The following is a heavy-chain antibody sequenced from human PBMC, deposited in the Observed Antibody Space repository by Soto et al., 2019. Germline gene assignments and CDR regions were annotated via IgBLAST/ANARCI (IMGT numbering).Heavy chain of an antibody. Sequence: GGSPRLSCAASGFTFSSYSMNWVRQAPGKGLEWVSYISASTSTIYYADSVKGRFTISRDNAKNSLYLQMNSLRADDTAVYYCARDRGDYVGYWGQGTLVTVSS. CDR3: ARDRGDYVGY. CDR2: ISASTSTI. V-gene: IGHV3-48*01. D-gene: IGHD4-17*01. J-gene: IGHJ4*02. CDR1: GFTFSSYS.